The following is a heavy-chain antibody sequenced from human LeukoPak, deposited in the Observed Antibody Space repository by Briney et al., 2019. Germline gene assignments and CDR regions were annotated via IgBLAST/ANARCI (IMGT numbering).Heavy chain of an antibody. CDR3: ARDDYYDSSGYYCY. J-gene: IGHJ4*02. Sequence: PGGSLRLSCAASGFTFSSYSMNWVRQAPGKGLEWVSSISSSSYIYYADSVKGRFTISRDNAKNSLYLQMNSLRAEDTAVYYCARDDYYDSSGYYCYWGQGTLVTVSS. D-gene: IGHD3-22*01. CDR2: ISSSSYI. V-gene: IGHV3-21*01. CDR1: GFTFSSYS.